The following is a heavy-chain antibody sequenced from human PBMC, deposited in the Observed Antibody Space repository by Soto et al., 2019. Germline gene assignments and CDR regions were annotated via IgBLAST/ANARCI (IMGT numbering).Heavy chain of an antibody. CDR2: IRSRDSDYAT. D-gene: IGHD6-6*01. J-gene: IGHJ4*02. V-gene: IGHV3-73*01. Sequence: EVQLVESGGGLVHPGGSLKLSCAVSGFTFSGSVMHWVRQAPGKGPEWLGRIRSRDSDYATSYAESVKGRVTISRDDSKNTAYLQVTSLKIEDTALYYCTTYGNSSKGFEYWGQGTLVTVSS. CDR3: TTYGNSSKGFEY. CDR1: GFTFSGSV.